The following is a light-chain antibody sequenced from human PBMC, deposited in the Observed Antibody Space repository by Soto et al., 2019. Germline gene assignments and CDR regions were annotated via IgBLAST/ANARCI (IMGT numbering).Light chain of an antibody. V-gene: IGLV1-40*01. CDR2: GNS. CDR3: QSYDSSLSGWV. J-gene: IGLJ3*02. CDR1: SSNIGAGYD. Sequence: QSVLTQPPSVSVAPGQRVTISCTGSSSNIGAGYDVHWYQQLPGTAPKLLIYGNSNRPSGVPDRFSGSKSGTSASLAITGLQAEDEADYYRQSYDSSLSGWVFGGGTKLTVL.